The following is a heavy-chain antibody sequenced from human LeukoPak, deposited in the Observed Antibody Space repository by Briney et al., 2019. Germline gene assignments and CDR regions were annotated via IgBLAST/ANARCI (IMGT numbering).Heavy chain of an antibody. D-gene: IGHD6-13*01. CDR1: GGTFSSYA. J-gene: IGHJ4*02. CDR2: ISAYNGNT. Sequence: ASVKVSCKASGGTFSSYAISWLRQAPGQGLEWMGWISAYNGNTNHAQKLQGRVTMTTDTSTSTAYMELRSLRSDDTAVYYCARVAKDSSSWKFHFDYWGQGTLVTVSS. V-gene: IGHV1-18*01. CDR3: ARVAKDSSSWKFHFDY.